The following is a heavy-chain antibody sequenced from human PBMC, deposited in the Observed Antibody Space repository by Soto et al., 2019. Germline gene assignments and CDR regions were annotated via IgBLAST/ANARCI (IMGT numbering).Heavy chain of an antibody. CDR3: ARGDSMVRGVMSYYYYYCMDV. V-gene: IGHV4-34*01. CDR1: GGSFSGYY. CDR2: INHSGST. J-gene: IGHJ6*02. Sequence: SETLSLTCAVYGGSFSGYYWSWIRQPPGKGLEWIGEINHSGSTNYNPSLKSRVTISVDTSKNQFSLKLSSVTAADTAVYYCARGDSMVRGVMSYYYYYCMDVWGQGTTVPASS. D-gene: IGHD3-10*01.